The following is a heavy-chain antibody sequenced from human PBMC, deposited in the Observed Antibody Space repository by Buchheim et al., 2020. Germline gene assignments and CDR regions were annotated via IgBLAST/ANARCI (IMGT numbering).Heavy chain of an antibody. CDR2: ISQSGDT. V-gene: IGHV4-4*02. CDR3: ARNYYFYGMDV. Sequence: QVQLQESGPGLVKPSGTLSLTCAVSSGSISSSYWWSWVRQPPGKGLEWIGEISQSGDTSYTPSLKSRVPMSLDNSKNQLSLNLNSVTAADTAVYYCARNYYFYGMDVWGQGTT. J-gene: IGHJ6*02. CDR1: SGSISSSYW.